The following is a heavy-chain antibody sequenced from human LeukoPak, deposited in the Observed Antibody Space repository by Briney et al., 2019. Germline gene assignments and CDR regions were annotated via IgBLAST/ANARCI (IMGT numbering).Heavy chain of an antibody. V-gene: IGHV5-51*01. Sequence: GESLKISCLGSGYTFTTYWIGWVRQMPGKGLEWMGIIYPGDSDTRCSPSFQGQVTISADKYISTAYLQWSSLKASDSAMYYCARSESSGWPFDYWGQGTLVTVSS. CDR1: GYTFTTYW. J-gene: IGHJ4*02. CDR2: IYPGDSDT. D-gene: IGHD6-19*01. CDR3: ARSESSGWPFDY.